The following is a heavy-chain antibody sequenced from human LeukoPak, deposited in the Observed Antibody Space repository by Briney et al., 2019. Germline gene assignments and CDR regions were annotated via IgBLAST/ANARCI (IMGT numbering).Heavy chain of an antibody. CDR2: IYPSGST. V-gene: IGHV4-4*07. CDR1: GGSIDGYY. Sequence: NTSETLPLTCTVSGGSIDGYYWSWIRQPAGKGLEWIGRIYPSGSTNSNPSLTSRVTMSVDTSKNQFSLKLRSVTAADTAVYYCTRESIYGDSDYWGQGTLVTVSS. CDR3: TRESIYGDSDY. J-gene: IGHJ4*02. D-gene: IGHD4-17*01.